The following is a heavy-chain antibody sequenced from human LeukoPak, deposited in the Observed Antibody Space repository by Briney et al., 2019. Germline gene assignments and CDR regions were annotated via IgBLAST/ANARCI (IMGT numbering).Heavy chain of an antibody. D-gene: IGHD6-19*01. Sequence: PGGSLRLSCAASGFTFSDYYMSWIRQAPGKGLEWVSYISSSGSTIYYADSVKGRFTISRDNAKNSLYLQMNSLRAEDTAVYYCASPDSKYSSGWYLGYWGQGTLVTVSP. CDR2: ISSSGSTI. CDR3: ASPDSKYSSGWYLGY. CDR1: GFTFSDYY. V-gene: IGHV3-11*01. J-gene: IGHJ4*02.